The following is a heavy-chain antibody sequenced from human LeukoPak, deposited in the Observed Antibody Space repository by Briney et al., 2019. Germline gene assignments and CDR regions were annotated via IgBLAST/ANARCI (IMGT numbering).Heavy chain of an antibody. Sequence: ASVKVSCKASGYTFTGYYMHWVRQAPGQGLEWMGWINPNSGGTNYAQKFQGRVTMTRDTSISTAYMELSRLRSDDTAVDYCAAYYDSSGYHHYWGQGTLVTVSS. CDR1: GYTFTGYY. CDR3: AAYYDSSGYHHY. D-gene: IGHD3-22*01. J-gene: IGHJ4*02. V-gene: IGHV1-2*02. CDR2: INPNSGGT.